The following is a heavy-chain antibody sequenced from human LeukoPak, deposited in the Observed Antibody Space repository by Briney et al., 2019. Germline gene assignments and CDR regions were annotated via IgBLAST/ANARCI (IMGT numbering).Heavy chain of an antibody. Sequence: PGGSLRLSCAASGFTFSSYTMQWVRQAPGKGLEWVSSISSSSIYIYYADSVKGRFTISRDNAKNSLYLQMNSLRAEDTAVYYCARDNVAAPTSLDYWGQGTLVTVSS. D-gene: IGHD6-6*01. J-gene: IGHJ4*02. V-gene: IGHV3-21*01. CDR1: GFTFSSYT. CDR2: ISSSSIYI. CDR3: ARDNVAAPTSLDY.